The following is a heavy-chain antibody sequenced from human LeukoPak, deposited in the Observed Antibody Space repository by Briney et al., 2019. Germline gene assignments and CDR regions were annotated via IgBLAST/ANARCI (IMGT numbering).Heavy chain of an antibody. D-gene: IGHD2-2*01. CDR3: TRDHYCSSTSCYPGAFDI. Sequence: GGSLRLSCTASGFTFGDYAMSWFRQAPAKGLEWVGFIRSKAYGGATEYVASVKGRFTISRYDSKSIAYLQMNSLKTEDTAVYYCTRDHYCSSTSCYPGAFDIWGQGTMVTVSS. J-gene: IGHJ3*02. CDR1: GFTFGDYA. V-gene: IGHV3-49*03. CDR2: IRSKAYGGAT.